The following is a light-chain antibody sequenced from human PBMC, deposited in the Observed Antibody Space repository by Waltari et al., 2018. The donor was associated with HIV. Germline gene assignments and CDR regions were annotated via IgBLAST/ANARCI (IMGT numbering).Light chain of an antibody. Sequence: QSVLTQPPSASGTPGQRVTISCSGGSSNIGSNSVHWYQQLPGTAPRLLLYSTMQRPSRVPDRFSGSKSGSSASLAISGLQSEDAADYSCATWDDTLNGVIFGGGTKLTVL. CDR1: SSNIGSNS. J-gene: IGLJ2*01. V-gene: IGLV1-44*01. CDR2: STM. CDR3: ATWDDTLNGVI.